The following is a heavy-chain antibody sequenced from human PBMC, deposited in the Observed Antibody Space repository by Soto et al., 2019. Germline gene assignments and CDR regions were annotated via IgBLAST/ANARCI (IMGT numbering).Heavy chain of an antibody. J-gene: IGHJ6*02. CDR3: ASIGAIAAAGTSEYYYGMDV. CDR2: IDPSDSYT. Sequence: GETLKISCNGAGYSFTIYWISWVRQMPGKGLEWMGRIDPSDSYTNYSPSFQGHVTISADKSISTAYLQWSSLKASDTAMYYCASIGAIAAAGTSEYYYGMDVWGQGTTVTVSS. CDR1: GYSFTIYW. D-gene: IGHD6-13*01. V-gene: IGHV5-10-1*01.